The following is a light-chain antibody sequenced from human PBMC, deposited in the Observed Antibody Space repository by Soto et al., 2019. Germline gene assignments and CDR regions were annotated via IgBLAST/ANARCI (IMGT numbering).Light chain of an antibody. V-gene: IGLV2-8*01. Sequence: QSALTQPPSASGSPGQSVTISCTGTSSDVGGYPFVSWYQQHQGKAPKVLIYDVNKRPSGVPDRFSGSKSGNTAALTVSGLQAEDEADYYCSSHAGSDDPIVFGTGTKLTVL. J-gene: IGLJ1*01. CDR2: DVN. CDR3: SSHAGSDDPIV. CDR1: SSDVGGYPF.